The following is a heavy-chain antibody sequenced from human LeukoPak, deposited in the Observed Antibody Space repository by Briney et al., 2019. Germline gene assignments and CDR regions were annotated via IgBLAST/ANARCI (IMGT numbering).Heavy chain of an antibody. D-gene: IGHD3-10*01. Sequence: PSETLSLTCTVSGGSISSSSYYWGWIRQPPGKGLEWIGSIYYSGSTYYNPSLKSRVTISVDTSKNQFSLKLSSVTAADTAVYYCARFDGYYGSGSYYISAYYYYGMGVWGQGTTVTVSS. V-gene: IGHV4-39*01. CDR2: IYYSGST. CDR1: GGSISSSSYY. CDR3: ARFDGYYGSGSYYISAYYYYGMGV. J-gene: IGHJ6*02.